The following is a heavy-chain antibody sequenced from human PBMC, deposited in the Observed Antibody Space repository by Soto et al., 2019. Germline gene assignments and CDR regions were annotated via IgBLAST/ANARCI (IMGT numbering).Heavy chain of an antibody. Sequence: QVQLQESGPGLVKPSQTLSLTCTVSGGSISSGDYYWSWIRQPPGKGLEWIGYIYYSGSTYYNPSLKSRVTIAVDTSTNQFSLKLSSVTAADTAVYYCAVLSGVTKRGSPPRDYWGQGTLVTVSS. D-gene: IGHD5-18*01. CDR2: IYYSGST. J-gene: IGHJ4*02. CDR1: GGSISSGDYY. CDR3: AVLSGVTKRGSPPRDY. V-gene: IGHV4-30-4*01.